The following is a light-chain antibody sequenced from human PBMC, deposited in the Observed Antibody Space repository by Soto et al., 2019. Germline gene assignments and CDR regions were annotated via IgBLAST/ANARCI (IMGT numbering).Light chain of an antibody. CDR3: QQYHNYAYT. V-gene: IGKV1-5*03. Sequence: DIQMTQSPSTLSAFVGDRVIITCRASQSISNWLAWYQQKPGKAPKLLIYKASNLEGGVPSRFSGSGSGTEFTLTISSLRPDDFATYYCQQYHNYAYTFGQGTKGDIK. CDR2: KAS. J-gene: IGKJ1*01. CDR1: QSISNW.